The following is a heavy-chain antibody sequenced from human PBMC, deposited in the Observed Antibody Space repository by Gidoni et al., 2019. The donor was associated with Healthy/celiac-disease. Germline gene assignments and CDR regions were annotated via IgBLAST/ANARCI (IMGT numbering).Heavy chain of an antibody. CDR1: GFTFSSYA. Sequence: QVQLVESGGGVVQPGRSLRLSCAASGFTFSSYAMHWVRQAPGKGLEWVAVISYDGSNKYYADSVKGRFTISRDNSKNTLYLQMNSLRAEDTAVYYCARDQLSGYDYYGMDVWGQGTTVTVSS. CDR3: ARDQLSGYDYYGMDV. CDR2: ISYDGSNK. J-gene: IGHJ6*02. D-gene: IGHD1-26*01. V-gene: IGHV3-30-3*01.